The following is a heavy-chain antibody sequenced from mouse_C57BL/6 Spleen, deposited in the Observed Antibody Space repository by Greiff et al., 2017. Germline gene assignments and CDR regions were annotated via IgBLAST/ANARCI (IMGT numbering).Heavy chain of an antibody. CDR2: IYPGDGDT. D-gene: IGHD2-3*01. CDR1: GYAFSSSW. V-gene: IGHV1-82*01. J-gene: IGHJ3*01. CDR3: ARDGGDGYYPAWFAY. Sequence: QVQLQQSGPELVKPGASVKISCKASGYAFSSSWMNWVKQRPGKGLEWIGRIYPGDGDTNYNGKFKGKATLTADNSSSTAYMQLSSLTSEDSAVYFCARDGGDGYYPAWFAYWGQGTLVTVSA.